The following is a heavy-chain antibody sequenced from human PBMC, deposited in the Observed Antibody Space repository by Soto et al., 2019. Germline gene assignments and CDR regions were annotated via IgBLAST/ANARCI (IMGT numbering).Heavy chain of an antibody. J-gene: IGHJ6*02. CDR1: GYSISSGYY. CDR3: ARDTVTSPYYDILTAYYYYYGMDV. CDR2: IYHSGST. D-gene: IGHD3-9*01. Sequence: PSETLSLTCAVSGYSISSGYYWGWIRQPPGKGPEWIGSIYHSGSTYYNPSLKGRVTISVDTSKNQFSLKLSSVTAADTAVYYCARDTVTSPYYDILTAYYYYYGMDVWGQGTTVTVS. V-gene: IGHV4-38-2*02.